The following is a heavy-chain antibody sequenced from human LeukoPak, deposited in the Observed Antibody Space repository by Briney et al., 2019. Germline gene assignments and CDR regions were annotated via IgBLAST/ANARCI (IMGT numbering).Heavy chain of an antibody. CDR3: AKDGGGGGGGTDAFDI. V-gene: IGHV1-8*01. J-gene: IGHJ3*02. CDR1: GYTFTSYD. D-gene: IGHD1-1*01. CDR2: MNPNSGNT. Sequence: GASVTVSCKASGYTFTSYDINWVRQATGQGLEWMGWMNPNSGNTGYAQKFQGRVTMTRNTSISTAYMELSSLRSEDTAVYYCAKDGGGGGGGTDAFDIWGQGTMVTVSS.